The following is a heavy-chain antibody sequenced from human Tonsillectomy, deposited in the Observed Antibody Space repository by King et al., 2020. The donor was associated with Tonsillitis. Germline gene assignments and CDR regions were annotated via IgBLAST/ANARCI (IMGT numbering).Heavy chain of an antibody. Sequence: QLVQSGAEVKKPGESLRISCKGSGYSFTSYWISWVRQMSGKGLEWMGRIDPSDSYTNYSPSFQGHVTISADKSIRTAYLQWSSLKASDTAMYYCARRDTAMVSYYYYGMDVWGQGTTVTVSS. V-gene: IGHV5-10-1*01. J-gene: IGHJ6*02. CDR2: IDPSDSYT. CDR3: ARRDTAMVSYYYYGMDV. D-gene: IGHD5-18*01. CDR1: GYSFTSYW.